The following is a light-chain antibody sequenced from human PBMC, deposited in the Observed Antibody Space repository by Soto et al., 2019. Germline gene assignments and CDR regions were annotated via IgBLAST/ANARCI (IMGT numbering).Light chain of an antibody. CDR3: CSYAGSYTGV. J-gene: IGLJ3*02. Sequence: QSVLTQPRSVSGSPGQSVTISCTGTSSDVGGYNYVSWYQQHPGKAPKLMIYDVSKRPSGVPDRFSGSKSGNTASLTISGLQAEDEADYYRCSYAGSYTGVFGGGTQLTVL. V-gene: IGLV2-11*01. CDR1: SSDVGGYNY. CDR2: DVS.